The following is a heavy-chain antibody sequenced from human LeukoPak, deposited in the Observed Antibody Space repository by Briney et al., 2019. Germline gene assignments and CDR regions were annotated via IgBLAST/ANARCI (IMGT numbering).Heavy chain of an antibody. CDR1: GFTFSSYA. Sequence: GGSLRLSCAASGFTFSSYAMHWVRRAPGKGLEWVAVISYDGSNKYYADSVKGRFTISRDNSKNTLYLQMNSLRAEDTAVYYCAREMCSSTSCRNYYYYYGMDVWGKGTTVTVSS. J-gene: IGHJ6*04. D-gene: IGHD2-2*01. CDR3: AREMCSSTSCRNYYYYYGMDV. CDR2: ISYDGSNK. V-gene: IGHV3-30*04.